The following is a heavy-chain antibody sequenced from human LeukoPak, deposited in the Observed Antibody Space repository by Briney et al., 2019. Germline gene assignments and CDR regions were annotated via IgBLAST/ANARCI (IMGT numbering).Heavy chain of an antibody. J-gene: IGHJ4*02. D-gene: IGHD3-3*01. CDR1: GFTFSDYY. CDR2: ISSSGSTI. Sequence: GGSLRLSCAASGFTFSDYYMSWIRQAPGKGLEWVSYISSSGSTIYYADSVKGRFTISRDNSKNTLYLQMNSLRAEDTAVYYCAKRSDFWSGYTSFDYWGQGTLVTVSS. CDR3: AKRSDFWSGYTSFDY. V-gene: IGHV3-11*01.